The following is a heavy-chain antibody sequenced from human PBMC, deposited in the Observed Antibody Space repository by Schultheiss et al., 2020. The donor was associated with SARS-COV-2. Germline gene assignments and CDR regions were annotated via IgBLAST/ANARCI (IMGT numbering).Heavy chain of an antibody. CDR3: VAWTDGGSYAANY. CDR2: MYQDGSQK. J-gene: IGHJ4*02. CDR1: GFTITTYW. V-gene: IGHV3-7*01. D-gene: IGHD6-19*01. Sequence: GGSLRLSCAASGFTITTYWMSWVRQAPSKGLEWVAHMYQDGSQKYYVDSVKGRFTISRDNAENSLYLQMNGLRAEDTAVYYCVAWTDGGSYAANYWGQGTLVTVSS.